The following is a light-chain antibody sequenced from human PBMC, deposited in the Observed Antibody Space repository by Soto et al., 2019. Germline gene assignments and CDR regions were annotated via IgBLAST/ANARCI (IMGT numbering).Light chain of an antibody. V-gene: IGKV1-39*01. J-gene: IGKJ2*01. CDR1: QSINIY. Sequence: IQLTQSPSSLSASVGDRVTVTCRASQSINIYLNWCQQKPGKAPTLLIYGASTLQSGVPSRFSGGGSRTDFTLTISSLQTEDFATYYCQQSYRSPYTFGQGTKLEI. CDR2: GAS. CDR3: QQSYRSPYT.